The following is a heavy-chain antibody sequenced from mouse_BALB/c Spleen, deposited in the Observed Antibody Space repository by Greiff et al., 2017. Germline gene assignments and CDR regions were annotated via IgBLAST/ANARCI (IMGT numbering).Heavy chain of an antibody. D-gene: IGHD3-1*01. CDR2: IDPENGDT. J-gene: IGHJ3*01. CDR3: NAGEQLGLLAY. Sequence: EVQLQESGAELVRPGASVKLSCTASGFNIKDYYMHWVKQRPEQGLEWIGWIDPENGDTEYAPKFQGKATMTADTSSNTAYLQLSSLTSEDTAVYYCNAGEQLGLLAYWGQGTLVTVSA. CDR1: GFNIKDYY. V-gene: IGHV14-4*02.